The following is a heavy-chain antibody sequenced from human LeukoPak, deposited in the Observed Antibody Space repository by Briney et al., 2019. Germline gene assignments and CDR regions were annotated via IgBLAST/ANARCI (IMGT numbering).Heavy chain of an antibody. Sequence: PGGSLRLSCAASGFTFSSYDMHWVRQATGKGLEWVSAIGTAGDPYYPGSVKGRFTISRENATNSLYLQMNSLRAGDTAVYYCARGAGRYCSSTSCYPDAFDIWGQGTMVTVSS. D-gene: IGHD2-2*01. V-gene: IGHV3-13*05. J-gene: IGHJ3*02. CDR1: GFTFSSYD. CDR3: ARGAGRYCSSTSCYPDAFDI. CDR2: IGTAGDP.